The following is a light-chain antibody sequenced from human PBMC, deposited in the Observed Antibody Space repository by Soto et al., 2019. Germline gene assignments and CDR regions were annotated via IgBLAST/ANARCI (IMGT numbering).Light chain of an antibody. CDR2: LGS. Sequence: DIVMTQSPLSLPVTPGEPAXISCRSSQSLLHSNGYNYLDWYLQKPGQSPQLLIYLGSNRASGVPDRFSGSGSGTDFTLKISRVEAEDVGVYYCMQALQTPLTFGGGTKVEIK. CDR1: QSLLHSNGYNY. CDR3: MQALQTPLT. V-gene: IGKV2-28*01. J-gene: IGKJ4*01.